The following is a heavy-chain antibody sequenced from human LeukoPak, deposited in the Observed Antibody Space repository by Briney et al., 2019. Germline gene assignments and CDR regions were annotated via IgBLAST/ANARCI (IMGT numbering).Heavy chain of an antibody. J-gene: IGHJ4*02. CDR2: MNPNSGNT. Sequence: ASVKVSCKASGYTFTSYDINWVRQATGQGLEWMGWMNPNSGNTGYAQKFQGRVTMTRNTSISTVYMELSSLRSEDTAVYYCARGRSFSSSSDYWGQGTLVTVSS. CDR3: ARGRSFSSSSDY. D-gene: IGHD6-6*01. V-gene: IGHV1-8*01. CDR1: GYTFTSYD.